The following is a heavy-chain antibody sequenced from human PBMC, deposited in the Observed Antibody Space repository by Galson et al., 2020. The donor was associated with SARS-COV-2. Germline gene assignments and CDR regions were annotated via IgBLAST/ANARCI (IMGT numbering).Heavy chain of an antibody. Sequence: GESLKISCAASGFTFSSYGMHWVRQAPGKGLEWVAVISYDGSNKYYADSVKGLFTISRDNSENTLYLQMDSLRAEDTAVYYCAKDGYCSSTSCYAGGLDIWGQGAMVTVSS. CDR1: GFTFSSYG. V-gene: IGHV3-30*18. CDR3: AKDGYCSSTSCYAGGLDI. CDR2: ISYDGSNK. J-gene: IGHJ3*02. D-gene: IGHD2-2*03.